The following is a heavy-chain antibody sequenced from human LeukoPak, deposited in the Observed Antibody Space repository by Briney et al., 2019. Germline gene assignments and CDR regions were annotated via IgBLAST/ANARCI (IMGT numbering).Heavy chain of an antibody. D-gene: IGHD4-17*01. CDR2: INPNSGGT. CDR1: GYTFTSYY. J-gene: IGHJ4*02. CDR3: ARTEADYGDYVGLDY. V-gene: IGHV1-2*02. Sequence: ASVKVSCKASGYTFTSYYMHWVRQAPGQGLEWMGWINPNSGGTNYAQKFQGRVTMTRDTSISTAYMELSRLRSDDTAVYYCARTEADYGDYVGLDYWGQGTLVTVSS.